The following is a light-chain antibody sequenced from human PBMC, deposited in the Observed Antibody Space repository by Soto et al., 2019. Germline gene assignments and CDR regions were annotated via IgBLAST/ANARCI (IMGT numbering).Light chain of an antibody. Sequence: QSALTQPASVSGSPGQSITISCTGTSSDIGGYKYVSWYQHHPGKAPKLMIYEVNNRPSGVSIRFSGSKSGNTASLTISGLQTEDEGDYYCSSYTSSSTQVFGGGTKLTFL. CDR3: SSYTSSSTQV. V-gene: IGLV2-14*01. CDR1: SSDIGGYKY. J-gene: IGLJ3*02. CDR2: EVN.